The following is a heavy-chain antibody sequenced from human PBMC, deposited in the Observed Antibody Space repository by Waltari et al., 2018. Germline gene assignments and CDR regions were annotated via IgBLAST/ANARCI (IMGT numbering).Heavy chain of an antibody. V-gene: IGHV4-4*07. CDR3: AREEGLGNDYYYYYMDV. J-gene: IGHJ6*03. CDR1: GGSISSYS. D-gene: IGHD7-27*01. Sequence: QVQLQESGPGLVKPSETLSLTCTVSGGSISSYSWSWIRQPAGKGLEWIGRIYTSGSTNYNPSLKSRVTMSVDTSKNQFSLKLSSVTAADTAVYYCAREEGLGNDYYYYYMDVWGKGTTVTVSS. CDR2: IYTSGST.